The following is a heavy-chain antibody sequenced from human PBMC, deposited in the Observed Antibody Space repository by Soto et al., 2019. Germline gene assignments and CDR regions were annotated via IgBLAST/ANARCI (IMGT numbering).Heavy chain of an antibody. CDR1: GGSISSGGYY. CDR2: IYYSGST. Sequence: SGTLSLTCTVSGGSISSGGYYWSWIRQHPGKGLEWIGYIYYSGSTYYNPSLKSRVTISVDTSKNQFSLKLSSVTAAATAVYYCAREGSSGYYRYHFDYWGQGPLVTVSS. CDR3: AREGSSGYYRYHFDY. J-gene: IGHJ4*02. D-gene: IGHD3-22*01. V-gene: IGHV4-31*03.